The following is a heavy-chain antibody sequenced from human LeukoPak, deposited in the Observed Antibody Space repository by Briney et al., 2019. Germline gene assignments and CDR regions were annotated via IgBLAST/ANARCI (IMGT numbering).Heavy chain of an antibody. V-gene: IGHV3-49*04. CDR1: GFTFGDYA. Sequence: PGRSLRLSCTASGFTFGDYAMSWVRQAPGKGLEWGGFIRSKAYGGTTEYAASVKGRFTISRDDSKSIAYLQMNSLKTEDTAVYYCTREGYCSSTSCYTFGYWGQGTLVTVSS. D-gene: IGHD2-2*02. J-gene: IGHJ4*02. CDR2: IRSKAYGGTT. CDR3: TREGYCSSTSCYTFGY.